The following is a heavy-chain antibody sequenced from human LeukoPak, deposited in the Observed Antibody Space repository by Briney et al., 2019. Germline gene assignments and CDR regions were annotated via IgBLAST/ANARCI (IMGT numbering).Heavy chain of an antibody. CDR1: GGSIRSGDYS. CDR2: IYYSGST. V-gene: IGHV4-31*03. CDR3: ARDHTETSSLNFRNYYYYGMDI. J-gene: IGHJ6*02. Sequence: SQTLSLTCTVSGGSIRSGDYSLNWIRQHPGKGLEWIVYIYYSGSTYYNPSLTSRVTMSVDTSKNQFSLKLSSVTAADTAIYYCARDHTETSSLNFRNYYYYGMDIWGQGTTVIVSS. D-gene: IGHD4-4*01.